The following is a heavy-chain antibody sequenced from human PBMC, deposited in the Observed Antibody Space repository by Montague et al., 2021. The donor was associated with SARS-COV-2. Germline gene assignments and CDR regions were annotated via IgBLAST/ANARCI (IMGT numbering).Heavy chain of an antibody. J-gene: IGHJ4*02. Sequence: SETLSLTCAVYGGSFSGYWWTWIRQSPGQGLEWIGGINHSGSTKYNPSLKSRVTISVDTSKNQFSLYLTSVTAADTAVYYCARGAPGYWGQGTLVTVSS. CDR2: INHSGST. CDR1: GGSFSGYW. V-gene: IGHV4-34*01. CDR3: ARGAPGY.